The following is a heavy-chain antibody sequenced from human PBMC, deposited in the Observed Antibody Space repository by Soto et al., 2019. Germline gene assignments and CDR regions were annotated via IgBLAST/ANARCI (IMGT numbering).Heavy chain of an antibody. D-gene: IGHD2-15*01. CDR1: GFTFSSYS. Sequence: GGSLRLSCAASGFTFSSYSMNWVRQAPGKGLEWVSYISSSSSTIYYADSVKGRFTISRDNAKNSLYLQMNSLRAEDTAVYYCARAFLGYCSGGSCYLVDYWGQGTLVTVSS. J-gene: IGHJ4*02. CDR2: ISSSSSTI. CDR3: ARAFLGYCSGGSCYLVDY. V-gene: IGHV3-48*01.